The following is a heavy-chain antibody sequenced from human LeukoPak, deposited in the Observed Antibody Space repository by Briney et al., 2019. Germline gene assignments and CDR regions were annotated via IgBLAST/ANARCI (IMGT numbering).Heavy chain of an antibody. CDR2: IYYSGST. D-gene: IGHD3-3*01. CDR1: GGSISSGGYY. J-gene: IGHJ6*04. Sequence: SETLSLTCTVSGGSISSGGYYWSWMRQQPGKGLEWIGYIYYSGSTYYNPSLKSRVTISVDTSKNQFSLKLSSVTAADTAVYYCASLNFWSGSPTDVWGKGTTVTVSS. V-gene: IGHV4-31*03. CDR3: ASLNFWSGSPTDV.